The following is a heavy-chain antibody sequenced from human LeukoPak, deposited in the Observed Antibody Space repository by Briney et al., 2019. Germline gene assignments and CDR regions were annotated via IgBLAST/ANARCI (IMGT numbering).Heavy chain of an antibody. CDR2: ISSSSIYI. V-gene: IGHV3-21*01. CDR3: ARDDSSSFGGDAFDI. Sequence: KPGGSLRLSCAASGFTFSSYNMNWVRQAPGKGLEWVSSISSSSIYIYYADAVKGRFTISRDNAKNSLFLQMDSLGAEDTAVYYCARDDSSSFGGDAFDIWGQGTMVTVSS. CDR1: GFTFSSYN. D-gene: IGHD6-6*01. J-gene: IGHJ3*02.